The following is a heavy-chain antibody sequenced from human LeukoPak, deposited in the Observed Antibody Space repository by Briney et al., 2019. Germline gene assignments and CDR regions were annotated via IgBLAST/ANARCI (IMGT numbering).Heavy chain of an antibody. D-gene: IGHD6-19*01. V-gene: IGHV1-3*01. J-gene: IGHJ3*02. Sequence: ASVKVSCKASGYTFTSHAMRWVRQAPGQRLEWMGWINAGNGNTKYSQKFQGRVTITRDTSASTAYMELSSLRSEDTAVYYCARGTPMAGLFPIDIWGQGTMVTVSS. CDR2: INAGNGNT. CDR3: ARGTPMAGLFPIDI. CDR1: GYTFTSHA.